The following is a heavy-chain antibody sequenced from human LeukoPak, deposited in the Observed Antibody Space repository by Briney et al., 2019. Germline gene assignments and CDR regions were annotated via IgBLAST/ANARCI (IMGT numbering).Heavy chain of an antibody. J-gene: IGHJ3*02. V-gene: IGHV3-30*04. CDR1: GFTFSNHA. D-gene: IGHD2-2*03. Sequence: PGGSLRLSCVTSGFTFSNHAMHWVRQAPGKGLEWVAVISDDGSSKYYADSVKGRFTISRDNSKNTLYLQINSLRHEDTAVYYCARVDDLDAFDIWGQGTLVTVSS. CDR3: ARVDDLDAFDI. CDR2: ISDDGSSK.